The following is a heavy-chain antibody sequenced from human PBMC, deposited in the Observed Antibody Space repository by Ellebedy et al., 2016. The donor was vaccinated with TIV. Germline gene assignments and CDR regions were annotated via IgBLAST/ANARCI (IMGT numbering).Heavy chain of an antibody. CDR3: ARVLTTWVDY. CDR1: GFTFSSYS. V-gene: IGHV3-NL1*01. CDR2: ISIDDSTT. Sequence: GGSLRLSCAASGFTFSSYSMNWVRQAPGKGLEWVSAISIDDSTTYYADSVKGRFTISRDSSKNTLYLQMGSLRSEDTAVYYCARVLTTWVDYWGQGTLVTVSS. J-gene: IGHJ4*02. D-gene: IGHD1-1*01.